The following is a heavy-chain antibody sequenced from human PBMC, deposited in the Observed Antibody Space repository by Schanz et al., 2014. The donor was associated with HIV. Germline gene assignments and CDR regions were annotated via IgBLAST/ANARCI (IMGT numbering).Heavy chain of an antibody. CDR3: AQMGAFAAFDI. CDR1: EFPFSHNA. D-gene: IGHD3-16*01. CDR2: IPDSRDKT. V-gene: IGHV3-23*01. J-gene: IGHJ3*02. Sequence: EALLLESGGGLVQPGGSLRLSCRGSEFPFSHNAMTWVRQAPGKGLQWVSSIPDSRDKTDYTDSVKGRFTISRDNSRNTLFLQMDSLRVDDTAVYYCAQMGAFAAFDIWGHGTVVTVSP.